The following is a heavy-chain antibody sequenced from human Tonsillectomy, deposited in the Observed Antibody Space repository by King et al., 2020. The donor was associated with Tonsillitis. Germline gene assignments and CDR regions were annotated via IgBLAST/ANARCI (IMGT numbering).Heavy chain of an antibody. J-gene: IGHJ5*02. Sequence: VQLQQWGAGLLEPSETLSLTCAVYGGSFSGYYWSWIRQPPGKGLEWIGEINHSGSTNYNPSLKSRVTISVDTSKNQFSLKLSSVTAADTAVYYCARGRRYSSSWQTRGNWFDPWGQGTLVTVSS. V-gene: IGHV4-34*01. CDR3: ARGRRYSSSWQTRGNWFDP. CDR1: GGSFSGYY. D-gene: IGHD6-13*01. CDR2: INHSGST.